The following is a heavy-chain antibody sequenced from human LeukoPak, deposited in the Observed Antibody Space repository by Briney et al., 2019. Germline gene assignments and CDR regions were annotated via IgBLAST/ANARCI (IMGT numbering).Heavy chain of an antibody. CDR3: ARLNTYGMDV. V-gene: IGHV4-38-2*02. CDR2: IYHSGST. Sequence: SETLSLTCTVSGSSISTDYYWGWIRQPPGKGLEWIGSIYHSGSTYYNPSLKSRIAISVDTSKNQFSLKLSSVTVADTAVYYCARLNTYGMDVWGQGTTVTVSS. J-gene: IGHJ6*02. CDR1: GSSISTDYY. D-gene: IGHD1/OR15-1a*01.